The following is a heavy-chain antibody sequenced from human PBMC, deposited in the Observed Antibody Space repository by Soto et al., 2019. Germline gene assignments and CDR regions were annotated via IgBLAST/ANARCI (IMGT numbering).Heavy chain of an antibody. V-gene: IGHV1-46*01. J-gene: IGHJ5*02. CDR2: INPSGGST. D-gene: IGHD6-19*01. Sequence: QVQLVQSGAEVKKPGASVKVSCKASGYTFTSYYMHWVRQAPGQGLEWMGIINPSGGSTSYAQKFQGSVTMTRDPSTSTVYRELSRLRSEDTAVYYCARARRVAVAGPGHENWFDPWGQGTLVTVSS. CDR3: ARARRVAVAGPGHENWFDP. CDR1: GYTFTSYY.